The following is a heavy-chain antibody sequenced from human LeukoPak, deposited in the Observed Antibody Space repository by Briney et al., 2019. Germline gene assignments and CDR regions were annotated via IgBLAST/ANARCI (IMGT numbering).Heavy chain of an antibody. J-gene: IGHJ4*02. CDR2: INPRGSA. CDR1: GESFSSYY. D-gene: IGHD6-19*01. CDR3: ARDSPAVAGLFDY. Sequence: SETLSLTCAVYGESFSSYYWTWIRQPPGRGLEWIGDINPRGSADYNPSLKSRVTISVDTSKNHFSLKLSSVTAADTAVYYCARDSPAVAGLFDYWGQGTLVTVSS. V-gene: IGHV4-34*01.